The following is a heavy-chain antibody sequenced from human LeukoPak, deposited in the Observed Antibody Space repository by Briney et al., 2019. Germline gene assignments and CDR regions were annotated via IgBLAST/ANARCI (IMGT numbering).Heavy chain of an antibody. Sequence: ASVKVSCKASGYTFTSYDINWVRQATGQGLEWMGWMNPNSGNTGYAQKFQGRVTMTRNTSISTAYMELSSLRSEDTAVYYCARRGRYCSSTSCLNWFDPWGQGTLVTVSS. J-gene: IGHJ5*02. CDR2: MNPNSGNT. CDR1: GYTFTSYD. V-gene: IGHV1-8*01. D-gene: IGHD2-2*01. CDR3: ARRGRYCSSTSCLNWFDP.